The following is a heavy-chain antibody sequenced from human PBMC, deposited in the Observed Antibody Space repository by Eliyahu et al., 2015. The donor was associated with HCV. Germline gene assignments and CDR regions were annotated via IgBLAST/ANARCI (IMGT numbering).Heavy chain of an antibody. Sequence: QVQLVQSGAEVKKPGSSAKVSCKASGGIFNSYAISWVRQAPGQGLEWMGRIIPLLGIIHYAQKLQGRVTISADKSTSTAYMELTSLRSEDTAIYYCARVDYGGNSFDYWGQGTLVTVSS. J-gene: IGHJ4*02. CDR2: IIPLLGII. CDR1: GGIFNSYA. CDR3: ARVDYGGNSFDY. V-gene: IGHV1-69*04. D-gene: IGHD4-23*01.